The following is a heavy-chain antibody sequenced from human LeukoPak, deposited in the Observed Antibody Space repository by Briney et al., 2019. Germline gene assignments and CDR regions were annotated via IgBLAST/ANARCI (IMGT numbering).Heavy chain of an antibody. Sequence: GESLKISCKGSGYSFTTYWIGWVRQMPGKGLEWMGIIYPGDSDTRYSPSFQGQVTISADKSISTAYLQWSSLKASDTAMYYCASGRMVRGVISWFDPWGQGTLVTVSS. CDR2: IYPGDSDT. J-gene: IGHJ5*02. D-gene: IGHD3-10*01. CDR1: GYSFTTYW. CDR3: ASGRMVRGVISWFDP. V-gene: IGHV5-51*01.